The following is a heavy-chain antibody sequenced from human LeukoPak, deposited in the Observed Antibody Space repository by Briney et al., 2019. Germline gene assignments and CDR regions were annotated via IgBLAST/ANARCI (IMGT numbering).Heavy chain of an antibody. D-gene: IGHD4-11*01. CDR1: GFTFSSNG. V-gene: IGHV3-33*01. J-gene: IGHJ6*02. CDR3: ARPYYSNYYYYGMDV. Sequence: GGSLRLSGAASGFTFSSNGMHWVRQAPGKGLEWVGIIWYDGSNKYYADSVKGRFTISRDNSKNTLYLQMNSLRVEDTAVYYCARPYYSNYYYYGMDVWGQGTTVTVSS. CDR2: IWYDGSNK.